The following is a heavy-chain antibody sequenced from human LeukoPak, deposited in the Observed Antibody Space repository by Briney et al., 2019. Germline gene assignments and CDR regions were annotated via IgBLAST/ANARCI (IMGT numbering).Heavy chain of an antibody. V-gene: IGHV3-23*01. J-gene: IGHJ3*02. CDR2: ISGSGGST. CDR3: ARVQHIVVVIAILDAFDI. CDR1: GFTFSSYA. D-gene: IGHD2-21*01. Sequence: RPGGSLRLSCAASGFTFSSYAMSWVRQAPGKGLEWVSAISGSGGSTYYADSVKGRFTISRDNSKNTLYLQMNSLRAEDTAVYYCARVQHIVVVIAILDAFDIWGQGTMVTVSS.